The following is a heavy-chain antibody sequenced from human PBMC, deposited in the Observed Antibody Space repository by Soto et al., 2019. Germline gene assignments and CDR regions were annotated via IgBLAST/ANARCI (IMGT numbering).Heavy chain of an antibody. CDR1: GGSFSGYY. CDR3: ARAEGSEYQLLYYYGMDV. V-gene: IGHV4-34*01. Sequence: PSETLSLTCAVYGGSFSGYYWSWIRQPPGKGLEWIGEINHSGSTNYNPSLKSRVTISVDTSKNQFSLKLSSVTAADTAVYYCARAEGSEYQLLYYYGMDVWGQGTTVTVSS. J-gene: IGHJ6*02. D-gene: IGHD2-2*01. CDR2: INHSGST.